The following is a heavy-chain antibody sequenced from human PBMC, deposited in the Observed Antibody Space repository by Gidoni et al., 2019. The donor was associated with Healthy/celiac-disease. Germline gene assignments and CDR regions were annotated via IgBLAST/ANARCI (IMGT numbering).Heavy chain of an antibody. Sequence: QVQLVQSGAAVKKPGASVKVSCQASGYTFPSYDINWVRQATGQGLEWRGWMNPNSGNTGYAQKFQGRVTMTRNTSISTAYMELSSLRSEDTAVYYCYIRFGESSDSWGQGTLVTVSS. CDR1: GYTFPSYD. D-gene: IGHD3-10*01. V-gene: IGHV1-8*01. CDR3: YIRFGESSDS. J-gene: IGHJ5*01. CDR2: MNPNSGNT.